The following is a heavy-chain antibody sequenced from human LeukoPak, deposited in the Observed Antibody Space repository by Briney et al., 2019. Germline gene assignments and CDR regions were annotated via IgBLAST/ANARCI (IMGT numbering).Heavy chain of an antibody. CDR3: ARGEGFSSGWNLYYYYMDV. Sequence: SETLSLTCTVSGYSISSGYYWGWIRQPPGKGLEWIGSIYHSGSTYYNPSLKSRVTISVDTSKNQFSLKLSSVTAADTAVYYCARGEGFSSGWNLYYYYMDVWGKGTTVTISS. V-gene: IGHV4-38-2*02. CDR1: GYSISSGYY. CDR2: IYHSGST. D-gene: IGHD6-19*01. J-gene: IGHJ6*03.